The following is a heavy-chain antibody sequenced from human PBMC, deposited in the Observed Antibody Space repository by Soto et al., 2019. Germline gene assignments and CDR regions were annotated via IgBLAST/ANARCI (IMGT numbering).Heavy chain of an antibody. D-gene: IGHD2-15*01. Sequence: QVQLVQSGVEVKKPGASVNVSFKASGYTFISHGISWVRQAPGQGLEWMGWISGKNGNTNYALKHQGRVTLTTDTSTSTAYKELRSPRSDNTAVYSCARVSSSIVVVPDYGMAVCGQGPTVTVSS. J-gene: IGHJ6*02. CDR1: GYTFISHG. CDR2: ISGKNGNT. CDR3: ARVSSSIVVVPDYGMAV. V-gene: IGHV1-18*04.